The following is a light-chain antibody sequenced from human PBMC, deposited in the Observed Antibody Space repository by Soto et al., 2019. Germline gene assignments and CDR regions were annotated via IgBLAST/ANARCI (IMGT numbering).Light chain of an antibody. J-gene: IGKJ4*01. CDR1: QGVSRK. CDR2: GAS. V-gene: IGKV3-15*01. Sequence: DIVMPQSPATLSVAPGERATFSCRASQGVSRKLAWYQHKPGQAPRLLISGASTGATGIPARFSGSGSGTEFTLTISSLQSEDCAIYYCQQYHTWPITFGGGTKVDIK. CDR3: QQYHTWPIT.